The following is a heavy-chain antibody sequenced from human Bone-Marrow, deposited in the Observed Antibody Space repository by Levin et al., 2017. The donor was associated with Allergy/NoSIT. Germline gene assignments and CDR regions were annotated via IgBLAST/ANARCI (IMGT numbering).Heavy chain of an antibody. CDR1: GFTFSSNW. Sequence: GESLKISCAASGFTFSSNWMNWVRQGPGKGLVWVSRINSDGSSTTYADSVKGRFTISRDNAKNTLYLQMNSLRAEDTAVYYCAREVFRGPDYWGQGTLVTVSS. J-gene: IGHJ4*02. CDR3: AREVFRGPDY. CDR2: INSDGSST. V-gene: IGHV3-74*01.